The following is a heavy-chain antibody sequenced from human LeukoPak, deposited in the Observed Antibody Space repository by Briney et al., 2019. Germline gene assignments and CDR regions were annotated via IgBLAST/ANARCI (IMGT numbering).Heavy chain of an antibody. D-gene: IGHD5-18*01. CDR2: TSYDGRNK. CDR3: ARDGYGLDTPMVSTNFDY. J-gene: IGHJ4*02. V-gene: IGHV3-30*19. Sequence: PGGSLRLSCAASGFTFGSYGMHWVRQAPGKGLEWVAVTSYDGRNKYYADSAKGRFTISRDNSKNTLYLQMNSLRPEDTAVYYCARDGYGLDTPMVSTNFDYWGQGTLVTVSS. CDR1: GFTFGSYG.